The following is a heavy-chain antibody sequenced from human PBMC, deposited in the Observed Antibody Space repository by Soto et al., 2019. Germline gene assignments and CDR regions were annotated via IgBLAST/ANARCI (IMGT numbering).Heavy chain of an antibody. Sequence: QVQLVQSGAEVKKPGSSVKVSCEASGGTFSTHAINWVRQAPGQGLEWMGGITPMFGRATYAQKFQGRVWITADKSTSTVYMDLSSLRSEDTAVYYCAREATHFDYTSSHYGMDVWGQGTAVTVSS. CDR1: GGTFSTHA. V-gene: IGHV1-69*06. D-gene: IGHD6-6*01. CDR3: AREATHFDYTSSHYGMDV. CDR2: ITPMFGRA. J-gene: IGHJ6*02.